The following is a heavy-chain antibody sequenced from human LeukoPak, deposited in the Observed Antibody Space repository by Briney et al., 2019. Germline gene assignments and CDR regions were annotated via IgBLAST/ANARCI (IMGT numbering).Heavy chain of an antibody. V-gene: IGHV3-23*01. CDR1: GFTFSSYA. D-gene: IGHD6-13*01. Sequence: GGSLRLSCAASGFTFSSYAMSWVRQAPGKGLEWVSAISGSGGSTYYADSVKGRFTISRDNYKNTLYLQMNSLRAEDTAVYYCAKDWGSSWYTVVDYWGQGTLVTVSS. J-gene: IGHJ4*02. CDR3: AKDWGSSWYTVVDY. CDR2: ISGSGGST.